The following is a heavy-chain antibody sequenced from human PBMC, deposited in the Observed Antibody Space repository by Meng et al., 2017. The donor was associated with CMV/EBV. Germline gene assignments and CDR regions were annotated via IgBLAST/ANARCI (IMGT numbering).Heavy chain of an antibody. CDR1: GFTVSSYY. J-gene: IGHJ4*02. CDR2: IYSGGST. CDR3: ARKGIGYYFDY. D-gene: IGHD6-13*01. Sequence: LFCAASGFTVSSYYMSWVRQAPGKGLEWVSVIYSGGSTYYADSVKGRFTISRDNSKNTLYLQMNSLRAEDTAVYYCARKGIGYYFDYWGQGTLVTVSS. V-gene: IGHV3-53*01.